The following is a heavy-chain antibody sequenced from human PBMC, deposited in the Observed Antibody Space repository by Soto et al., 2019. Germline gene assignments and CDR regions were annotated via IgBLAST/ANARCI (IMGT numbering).Heavy chain of an antibody. CDR3: ARVGWERSGWFPSDLDV. V-gene: IGHV1-69*01. CDR2: IIRIFGTA. Sequence: QVQLVQSGAEVKKPGSSVKVSCKASGGTFSSYAINWVRQAPGQGLEWVGGIIRIFGTANYAQKFQGRVTITADESTSTAYMELTSLTSEDTAVYYCARVGWERSGWFPSDLDVWGQGTTVIVSS. D-gene: IGHD6-19*01. J-gene: IGHJ6*02. CDR1: GGTFSSYA.